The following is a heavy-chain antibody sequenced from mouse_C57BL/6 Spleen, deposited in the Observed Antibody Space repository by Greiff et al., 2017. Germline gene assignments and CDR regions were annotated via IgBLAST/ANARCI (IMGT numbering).Heavy chain of an antibody. J-gene: IGHJ4*01. CDR3: ARDGIYYSNYYAMDY. Sequence: VQLQQPGAELVRPGTSVKLSCKASGYTFTSYWMHWVKQRPGQGLEWIGVIDPSDSYTNYNQKFKGKATLTVDTSSSTAYMQLSRLTSEDSAVXYSARDGIYYSNYYAMDYWGQGTSVTVSS. D-gene: IGHD2-5*01. V-gene: IGHV1-59*01. CDR2: IDPSDSYT. CDR1: GYTFTSYW.